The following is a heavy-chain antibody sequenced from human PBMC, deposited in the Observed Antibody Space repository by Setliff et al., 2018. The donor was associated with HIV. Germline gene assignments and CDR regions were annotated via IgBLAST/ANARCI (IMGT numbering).Heavy chain of an antibody. V-gene: IGHV1-2*02. CDR1: GYTFAGYY. CDR3: ATSGFLLWWPGKGYFDY. J-gene: IGHJ4*03. Sequence: GASVKVSCKASGYTFAGYYMHWVRQAPGQGLEWMGWINPNSGGTNYAQKFQGRVTMTRDTSISTAYMELSRLRSDDTAVYYCATSGFLLWWPGKGYFDYWVPETLLVTVSS. CDR2: INPNSGGT. D-gene: IGHD2-21*01.